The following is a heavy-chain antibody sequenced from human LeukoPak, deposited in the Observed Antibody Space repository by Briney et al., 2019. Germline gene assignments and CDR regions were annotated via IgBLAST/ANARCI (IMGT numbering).Heavy chain of an antibody. J-gene: IGHJ4*02. D-gene: IGHD5-12*01. V-gene: IGHV4-59*01. Sequence: NASETLSLTCTLSGGSISTYYWSWIRQPPGRGLEWTGYIYHSGSTNYNPSLKSRVTISVDTSKNQFSLKLSSVTAADTAVYYCARGGGYASPIGYWGQGALVTVSS. CDR3: ARGGGYASPIGY. CDR2: IYHSGST. CDR1: GGSISTYY.